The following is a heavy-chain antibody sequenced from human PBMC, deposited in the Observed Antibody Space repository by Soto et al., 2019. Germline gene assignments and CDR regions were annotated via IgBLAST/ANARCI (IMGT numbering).Heavy chain of an antibody. CDR1: GVTFSSYA. CDR2: ISGSGGST. J-gene: IGHJ5*02. Sequence: LRLSCAASGVTFSSYAMSWVRQAPGKGLEWVSAISGSGGSTYYADSVKGRFTISRDNSKNTLYLQMNSLRAEDTAVYYCAKDKGHYYDSSGYSPFVWFDPWGQGTLVTVSS. D-gene: IGHD3-22*01. V-gene: IGHV3-23*01. CDR3: AKDKGHYYDSSGYSPFVWFDP.